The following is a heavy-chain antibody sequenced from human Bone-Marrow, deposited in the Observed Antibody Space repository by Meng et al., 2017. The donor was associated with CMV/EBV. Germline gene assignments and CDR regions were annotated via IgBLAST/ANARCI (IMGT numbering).Heavy chain of an antibody. CDR2: IYSGGSST. J-gene: IGHJ6*02. CDR3: AKESFLRFWVTGMSYGMDV. CDR1: GFTFSNAW. Sequence: GESLKISCAASGFTFSNAWMSWVRQAPGKGLEWVSVIYSGGSSTYYADSVKGRFTISRDNSKNTLYLQMNSLRAEDTAVYYCAKESFLRFWVTGMSYGMDVWGQGTTVTVSS. D-gene: IGHD3-3*01. V-gene: IGHV3-23*03.